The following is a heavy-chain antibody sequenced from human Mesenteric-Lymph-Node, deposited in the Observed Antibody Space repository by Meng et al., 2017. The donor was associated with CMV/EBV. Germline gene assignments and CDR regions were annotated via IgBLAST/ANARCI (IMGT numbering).Heavy chain of an antibody. CDR3: VRVIYGSGSYYLDY. J-gene: IGHJ4*02. CDR2: ISWNSGSI. CDR1: GFTFDDYA. V-gene: IGHV3-9*01. Sequence: SLKISCAASGFTFDDYAMHWVRQAPGKGLEWVSGISWNSGSIGYADSVKGRFTISRDNAKNSLYLQMNSLRAEDTALYHCVRVIYGSGSYYLDYWGQGTLVTVSS. D-gene: IGHD3-10*01.